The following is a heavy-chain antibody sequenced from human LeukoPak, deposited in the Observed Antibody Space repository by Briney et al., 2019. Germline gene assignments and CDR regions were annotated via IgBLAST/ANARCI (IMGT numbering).Heavy chain of an antibody. J-gene: IGHJ6*03. V-gene: IGHV3-48*01. CDR2: ISSSSVSI. Sequence: PGGSLSLSCGASGFTLSTYSMSCVRQAPGKGLEWLSYISSSSVSIYYADSVKGRFTISRDNAQNSLYLQMNSLRAEDTAVYYCAREGFYYYYMDVWGKGTTVTVSS. CDR1: GFTLSTYS. CDR3: AREGFYYYYMDV.